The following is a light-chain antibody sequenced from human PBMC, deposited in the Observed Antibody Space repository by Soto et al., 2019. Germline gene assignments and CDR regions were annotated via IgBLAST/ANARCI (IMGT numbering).Light chain of an antibody. Sequence: QSVLTQPPSVSESPGQSITISCTGTSSDVGDYNFVSWYQQHPDKAPKLMIYDVSKRPSGVPDRFSGSKSGYTASLTISGLQAEDEADYYCCSYAGSYSYVFGTGTKSPS. J-gene: IGLJ1*01. CDR3: CSYAGSYSYV. V-gene: IGLV2-11*01. CDR2: DVS. CDR1: SSDVGDYNF.